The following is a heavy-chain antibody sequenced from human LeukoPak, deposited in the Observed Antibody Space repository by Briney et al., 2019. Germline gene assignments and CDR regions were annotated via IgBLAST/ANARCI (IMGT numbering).Heavy chain of an antibody. CDR3: ARDRPQYSSSWYDAFDI. CDR2: IYTSGST. J-gene: IGHJ3*02. D-gene: IGHD6-13*01. V-gene: IGHV4-61*02. CDR1: GGSISSGSYY. Sequence: SETLSLTCAVYGGSISSGSYYWSWIRQPPGKGLEWIGRIYTSGSTNYNPSLKSRVTISVDTSKNQFSLKLSSVTAADTAVYYCARDRPQYSSSWYDAFDIWGQGTMVTVSS.